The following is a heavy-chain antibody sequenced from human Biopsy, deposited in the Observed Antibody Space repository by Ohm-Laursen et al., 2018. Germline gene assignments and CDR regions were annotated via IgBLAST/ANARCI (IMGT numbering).Heavy chain of an antibody. CDR2: IYPNNGAT. J-gene: IGHJ4*02. Sequence: GASVKVSCKASSYTFTDYNIHWMRQAPGQGLEWMGSIYPNNGATKNAQKFQGRVTMTRDTSINTAFMELKSLRSDDTAVYYCARDLVDWTVPSWGQGTLVIVSS. D-gene: IGHD3/OR15-3a*01. CDR1: SYTFTDYN. V-gene: IGHV1-2*02. CDR3: ARDLVDWTVPS.